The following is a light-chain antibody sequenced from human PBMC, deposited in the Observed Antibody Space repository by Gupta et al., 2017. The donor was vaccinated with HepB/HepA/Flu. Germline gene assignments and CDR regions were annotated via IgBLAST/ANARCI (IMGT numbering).Light chain of an antibody. CDR1: QSGSGSY. Sequence: EIVLTQSPGTLSLSPGERATLSCRASQSGSGSYLAWYQHKPGQAPRLLMYAASNSATGIPDRFSGSGSGTDFTLTIIRLEPEDFAVYYCQQDGSSPRTFGEGTKLEIK. CDR2: AAS. CDR3: QQDGSSPRT. J-gene: IGKJ1*01. V-gene: IGKV3-20*01.